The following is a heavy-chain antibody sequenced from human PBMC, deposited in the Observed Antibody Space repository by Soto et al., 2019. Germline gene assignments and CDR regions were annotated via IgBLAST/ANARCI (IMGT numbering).Heavy chain of an antibody. Sequence: QVQVVQSGAEVKKPGASVKVSCKASGYTFSTYALHWVRQAPGQGLEWMGWINGGNGHTRYSQKFKDRVTISRDTPASTAYMELSGLRSEDTAVYYCARGKGMEENYYYYGMDVWGQGTKVTVSS. D-gene: IGHD1-1*01. CDR3: ARGKGMEENYYYYGMDV. CDR2: INGGNGHT. J-gene: IGHJ6*02. V-gene: IGHV1-3*01. CDR1: GYTFSTYA.